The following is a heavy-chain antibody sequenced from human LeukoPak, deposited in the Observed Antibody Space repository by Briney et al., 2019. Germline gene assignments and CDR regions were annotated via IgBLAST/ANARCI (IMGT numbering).Heavy chain of an antibody. CDR3: ARDKEMATIPVFDY. V-gene: IGHV4-38-2*02. CDR2: IHYTGRT. Sequence: PSETLSLTCAVSDYSISSGYYWGWIRQSPGKGPEWIGSIHYTGRTDYIPSLKSRVTISLQTSKNQFSLNLSSVAAADAAVYYCARDKEMATIPVFDYWGQGTLVTVSS. D-gene: IGHD5-24*01. J-gene: IGHJ4*02. CDR1: DYSISSGYY.